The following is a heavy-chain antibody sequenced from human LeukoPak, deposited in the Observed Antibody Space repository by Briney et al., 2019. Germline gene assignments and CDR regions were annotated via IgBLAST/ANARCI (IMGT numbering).Heavy chain of an antibody. CDR3: ARDASIVGELDY. Sequence: GGSLRLSCAASGFTFSSYGMHWVRQAPGEGLEWVANIRQDGNEKFYVDSVKGRFTISRDNSKNTLYLQMNSLRAEDTAVYYCARDASIVGELDYWGQGTLVTVSS. V-gene: IGHV3-7*01. D-gene: IGHD1-26*01. J-gene: IGHJ4*02. CDR2: IRQDGNEK. CDR1: GFTFSSYG.